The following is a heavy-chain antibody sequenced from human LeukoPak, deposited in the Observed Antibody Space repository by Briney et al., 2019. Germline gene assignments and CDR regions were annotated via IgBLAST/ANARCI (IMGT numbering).Heavy chain of an antibody. CDR1: GFTFSSYA. J-gene: IGHJ4*02. Sequence: GGSLRLSCAASGFTFSSYAMTWVRQAPGKGLEWVSGISGSGGNTYYADPVKGRFTISRDNSKNTLYLQMYSLRAEDTAVYYCAKESISVDFWSYFDYWGQGTLVTVSS. CDR3: AKESISVDFWSYFDY. CDR2: ISGSGGNT. V-gene: IGHV3-23*01. D-gene: IGHD3-3*01.